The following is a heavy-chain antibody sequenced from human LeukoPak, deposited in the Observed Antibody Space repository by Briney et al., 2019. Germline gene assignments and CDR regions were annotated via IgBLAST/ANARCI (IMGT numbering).Heavy chain of an antibody. J-gene: IGHJ4*02. CDR3: ARETYYYDSSGYYYVFDY. CDR2: INHSGST. D-gene: IGHD3-22*01. Sequence: PSETLSLTCAVYGGSFSGYYWSWTRQPPGKGLEWIGEINHSGSTNYNPSLKSRVTISVDTSKNQFSLKLSSVTAADTAVYYCARETYYYDSSGYYYVFDYWGQGTLVTVSS. CDR1: GGSFSGYY. V-gene: IGHV4-34*01.